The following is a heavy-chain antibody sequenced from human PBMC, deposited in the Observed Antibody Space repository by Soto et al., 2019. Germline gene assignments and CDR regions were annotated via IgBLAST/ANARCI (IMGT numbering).Heavy chain of an antibody. V-gene: IGHV4-30-2*01. CDR3: ARDPSSGWFDP. J-gene: IGHJ5*02. Sequence: SETLSLTCAVSGGSISSGGYSWSWIRQPPGKGLEWIGYIYHSGSTYYDPSLKSRVTISVDRSKNQFSLKLSSVTAADTAVYYCARDPSSGWFDPWGQGILVTVSS. CDR2: IYHSGST. D-gene: IGHD3-10*01. CDR1: GGSISSGGYS.